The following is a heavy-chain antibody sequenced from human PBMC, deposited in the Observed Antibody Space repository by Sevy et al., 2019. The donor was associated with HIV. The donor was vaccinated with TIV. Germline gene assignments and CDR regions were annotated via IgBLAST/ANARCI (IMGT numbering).Heavy chain of an antibody. CDR1: GYTFTSYS. V-gene: IGHV1-18*01. D-gene: IGHD6-13*01. Sequence: ASVKVSCKASGYTFTSYSITWVRQAPGQGLEWMGWISAHNGNTKYAQKLQGRVTMTTDTSTTTAYMELRSLRSDDTAVYYCARDRGIASAGTYMDVWGKGTTVTVSS. CDR2: ISAHNGNT. CDR3: ARDRGIASAGTYMDV. J-gene: IGHJ6*03.